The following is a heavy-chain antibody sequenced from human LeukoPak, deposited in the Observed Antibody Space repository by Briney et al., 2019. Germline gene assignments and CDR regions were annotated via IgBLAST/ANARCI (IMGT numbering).Heavy chain of an antibody. D-gene: IGHD3-3*01. V-gene: IGHV3-21*01. CDR2: ISSSSSYI. Sequence: GGSLRLSCAASGFTFSSYSMNWVRQAPGKGLEWVSSISSSSSYIYYADSVKGRFTISRDNAKNSLYLQMNSLRAEDTAVYYCARDHPSRYDFWSGYQSAIDYWGQGTLVTVSS. CDR1: GFTFSSYS. J-gene: IGHJ4*02. CDR3: ARDHPSRYDFWSGYQSAIDY.